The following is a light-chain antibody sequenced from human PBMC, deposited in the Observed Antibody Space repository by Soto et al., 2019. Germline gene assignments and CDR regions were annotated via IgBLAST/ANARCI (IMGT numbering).Light chain of an antibody. CDR2: GAS. V-gene: IGKV3-20*01. CDR1: QSVSSSY. J-gene: IGKJ2*01. Sequence: EIVLTQSPGTLSLSPGERATLSCRASQSVSSSYLTWYQQKPGQAPRLLIYGASSRATGIPDRFSGSGSGTDFTLTISRQEPEDFAVYYCHQYGSSPMYTFGQGTKLEIK. CDR3: HQYGSSPMYT.